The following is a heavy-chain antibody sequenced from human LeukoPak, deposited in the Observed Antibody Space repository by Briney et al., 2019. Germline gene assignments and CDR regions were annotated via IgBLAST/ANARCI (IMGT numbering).Heavy chain of an antibody. CDR1: GFTFSSYE. Sequence: AGGSLRLSCAASGFTFSSYEMNWVRQAPGKGLEWVSYISSSGSGIYYADSVKGRFAVSRDNAKNSLYLQMNSLRAEDTGVYYCARDRNIAVAAGGYWGQGTLVTVSS. D-gene: IGHD6-19*01. J-gene: IGHJ4*02. V-gene: IGHV3-48*03. CDR2: ISSSGSGI. CDR3: ARDRNIAVAAGGY.